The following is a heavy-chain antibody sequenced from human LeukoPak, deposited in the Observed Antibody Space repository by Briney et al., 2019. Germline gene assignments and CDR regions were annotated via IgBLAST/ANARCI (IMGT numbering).Heavy chain of an antibody. V-gene: IGHV1-69*02. CDR3: ASKANYSNYVLDYYGMDV. J-gene: IGHJ6*02. Sequence: ASVKVSCKASGYTFTGYYMHWVRQAPGQGLEWMGRIIPILGIANYAQKFQGRVTITADKSTSTAYMELSSLRSEDTAVYYCASKANYSNYVLDYYGMDVWGQGTTVTVSS. CDR1: GYTFTGYY. D-gene: IGHD4-11*01. CDR2: IIPILGIA.